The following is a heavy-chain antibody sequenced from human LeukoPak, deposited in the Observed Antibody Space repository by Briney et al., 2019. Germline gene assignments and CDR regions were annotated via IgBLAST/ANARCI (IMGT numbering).Heavy chain of an antibody. CDR3: ARGGERALAL. D-gene: IGHD3-10*01. J-gene: IGHJ4*02. CDR2: IYYNEIT. CDR1: GGSIRTSNY. V-gene: IGHV4-59*01. Sequence: SETLSLTCTVSGGSIRTSNYWSWFRQPPGKGLEWIGYIYYNEITNYNPSLKSRIALSVDTSENQFSLKVNSVTAADTAVYYCARGGERALALWGQGTLVTVSS.